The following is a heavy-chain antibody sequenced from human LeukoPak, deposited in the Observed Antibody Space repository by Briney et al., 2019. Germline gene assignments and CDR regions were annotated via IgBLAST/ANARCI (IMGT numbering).Heavy chain of an antibody. V-gene: IGHV4-34*01. CDR1: GGSFSGYY. Sequence: PSETLSLTCAVYGGSFSGYYWSWIRQPPGKGLEWIGEINHSGSTNYNPSLKSRVTISVDTSKNQFSLKLSSVTAADTAVYYCARGFVDDYVWGSYRYTLYYFDYWGQGTLVTVSS. CDR2: INHSGST. J-gene: IGHJ4*02. CDR3: ARGFVDDYVWGSYRYTLYYFDY. D-gene: IGHD3-16*02.